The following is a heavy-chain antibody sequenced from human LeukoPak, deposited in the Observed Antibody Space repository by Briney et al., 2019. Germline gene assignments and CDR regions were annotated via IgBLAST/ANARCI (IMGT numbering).Heavy chain of an antibody. J-gene: IGHJ4*02. CDR1: GFTFSSYD. Sequence: GKSLRLSCAASGFTFSSYDMHWVRQAPGKGLEWVAVISYDGSNKYYADSVKGRVTISRDNSKNTIFLQMNSLRVEDTAVYYCAKARRGGYDCFDSWGQGTLVTVSS. CDR3: AKARRGGYDCFDS. V-gene: IGHV3-30*18. D-gene: IGHD5-12*01. CDR2: ISYDGSNK.